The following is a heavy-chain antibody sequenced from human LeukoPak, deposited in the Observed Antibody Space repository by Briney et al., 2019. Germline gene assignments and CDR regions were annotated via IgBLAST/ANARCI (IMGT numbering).Heavy chain of an antibody. CDR2: ISYSENT. CDR1: SGSIISGGYY. Sequence: PSETLSLTCTVASGSIISGGYYWSWIRQHPEKGLEWIGYISYSENTYYNPSLRGRVSISMDTSRNFFSLKLTSVTAADTAVYYCARGLAVNWFDPWGQGALATVSS. CDR3: ARGLAVNWFDP. J-gene: IGHJ5*02. V-gene: IGHV4-31*03.